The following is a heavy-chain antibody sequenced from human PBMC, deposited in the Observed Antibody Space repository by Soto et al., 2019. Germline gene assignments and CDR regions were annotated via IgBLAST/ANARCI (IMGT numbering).Heavy chain of an antibody. Sequence: QVQLQGSGPGLVKPSQTLSLTCTVSGGSISSGGYYWSWIRQLSGKGLEWIGYIYYSGTTYYNPSLKSRVRISVDTSKNQFSLELNSVTAADTAVYYCARGSRPFECFDPWGQGTLVTVSS. CDR3: ARGSRPFECFDP. CDR2: IYYSGTT. V-gene: IGHV4-31*03. D-gene: IGHD3-9*01. CDR1: GGSISSGGYY. J-gene: IGHJ5*02.